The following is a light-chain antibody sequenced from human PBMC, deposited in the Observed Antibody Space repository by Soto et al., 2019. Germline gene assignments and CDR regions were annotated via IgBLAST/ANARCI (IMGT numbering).Light chain of an antibody. CDR2: GAS. J-gene: IGKJ1*01. V-gene: IGKV3-20*01. Sequence: EIEMAQSPVTLSVSPGERATLSCRASQFVSSNLAWYQQKPGQAPRLLIYGASTRATGIPARFSGSGSGTDFTLTISRLEPEDFAVYYCQQYGSSGTFGQGTKVDIK. CDR1: QFVSSN. CDR3: QQYGSSGT.